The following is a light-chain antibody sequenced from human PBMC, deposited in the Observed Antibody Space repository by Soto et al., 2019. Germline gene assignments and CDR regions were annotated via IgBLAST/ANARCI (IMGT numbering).Light chain of an antibody. CDR1: QSVSNNY. CDR2: GAS. J-gene: IGKJ1*01. V-gene: IGKV3-20*01. CDR3: QQYGSSPRT. Sequence: EIVLTQSPGTLSLSPGERATLSCRASQSVSNNYLAWYQQKPGQAPRLLIYGASSRATGFPDRFSGSGSGTDVTLTISRLEPEDFAVYYCQQYGSSPRTFGQGTKVEIK.